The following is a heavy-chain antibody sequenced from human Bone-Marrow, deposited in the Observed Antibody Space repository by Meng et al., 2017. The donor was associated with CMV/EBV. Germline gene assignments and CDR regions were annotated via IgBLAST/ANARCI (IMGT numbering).Heavy chain of an antibody. CDR1: GFTFSSYA. CDR3: ARDRVEYYDFWSGYYGSERRNWFDP. CDR2: ISSSSSYI. J-gene: IGHJ5*02. Sequence: GGSLRLSCAASGFTFSSYAMSWVRQAPGKGLEWVSSISSSSSYIYYADSVKGRFTISRDNAKNSLYLQMNSLRAEDTAVYYCARDRVEYYDFWSGYYGSERRNWFDPWGQGTLVTVSS. V-gene: IGHV3-21*01. D-gene: IGHD3-3*01.